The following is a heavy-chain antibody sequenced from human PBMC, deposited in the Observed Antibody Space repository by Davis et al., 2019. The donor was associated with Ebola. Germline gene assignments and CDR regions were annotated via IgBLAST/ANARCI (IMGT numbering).Heavy chain of an antibody. Sequence: GGSLRLSCEASGFTFSNSVMHWVRQAPGKGLEWVALIWSDGNSKFYVDSVKGRFTISRDNAKNSLYLQMNSLRAEDTAVYYCARFYSGNYFDYWGQGTLVTVSS. D-gene: IGHD1-26*01. CDR1: GFTFSNSV. CDR2: IWSDGNSK. CDR3: ARFYSGNYFDY. J-gene: IGHJ4*02. V-gene: IGHV3-33*03.